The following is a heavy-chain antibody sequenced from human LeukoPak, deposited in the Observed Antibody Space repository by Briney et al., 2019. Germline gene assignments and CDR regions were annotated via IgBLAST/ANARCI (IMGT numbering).Heavy chain of an antibody. CDR3: ARGNGTSSTFHC. D-gene: IGHD3/OR15-3a*01. J-gene: IGHJ4*02. CDR2: ISSTSSYT. CDR1: GFTFSDYY. V-gene: IGHV3-11*05. Sequence: GGSLRLSCAASGFTFSDYYMNWIRQAPGKRLEWVSSISSTSSYTNYADSVKGRFSISRDNAKNSLYLQLNGLRAEDTAVYYCARGNGTSSTFHCWGQGTLVSVSS.